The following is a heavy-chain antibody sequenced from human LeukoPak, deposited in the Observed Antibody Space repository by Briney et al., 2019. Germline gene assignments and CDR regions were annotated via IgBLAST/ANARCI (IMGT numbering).Heavy chain of an antibody. CDR1: GFTFSDYY. J-gene: IGHJ6*02. D-gene: IGHD2-2*02. V-gene: IGHV3-11*01. CDR3: ARRRYCSSTGCYTSVQSYYYYGMDV. CDR2: ISSSGSTI. Sequence: PGGSLRLSCAASGFTFSDYYMSWIRQAPGKGLEWVSYISSSGSTIYYADSVKGRFTISRDNAKNSLYLQMNSLRAEDTAVYYCARRRYCSSTGCYTSVQSYYYYGMDVWGQGTTVTVSS.